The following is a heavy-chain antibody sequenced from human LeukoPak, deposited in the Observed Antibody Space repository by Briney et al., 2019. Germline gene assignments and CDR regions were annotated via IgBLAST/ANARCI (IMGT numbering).Heavy chain of an antibody. CDR2: IYSGGST. J-gene: IGHJ6*04. V-gene: IGHV3-53*01. CDR1: GFTVSSNY. CDR3: ARDSYCSSTSCEYYYGMDI. Sequence: GGSLRLSCAASGFTVSSNYMSWVRQAPGKGLEWVSVIYSGGSTYYADSVKGRFTISRDNSKNTLYLQMNSLRAEDTAVYYCARDSYCSSTSCEYYYGMDIWAKGPRSPSPQ. D-gene: IGHD2-2*01.